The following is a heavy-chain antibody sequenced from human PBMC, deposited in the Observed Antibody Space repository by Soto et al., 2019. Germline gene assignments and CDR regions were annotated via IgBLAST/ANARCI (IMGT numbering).Heavy chain of an antibody. CDR3: ATQEVGGSYVYTFDP. V-gene: IGHV4-39*01. CDR2: IYYSGST. D-gene: IGHD1-26*01. CDR1: GGSTSSSNW. Sequence: SETLSLTCAVSGGSTSSSNWWGWIRQPPGKGLEWIGSIYYSGSTYYNPSLKSRVTISVDTSKNQFSLKLSSVTAADTAVYYCATQEVGGSYVYTFDPWGQGTLVTVSS. J-gene: IGHJ5*02.